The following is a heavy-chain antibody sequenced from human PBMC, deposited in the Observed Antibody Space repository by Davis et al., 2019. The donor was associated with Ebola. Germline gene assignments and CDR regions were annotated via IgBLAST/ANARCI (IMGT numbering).Heavy chain of an antibody. Sequence: KFQGRVTITRDTSASTAYMELSSLRSEDTAVYYCARPIVGATGWFDPWGQGTLVTVSS. J-gene: IGHJ5*02. V-gene: IGHV1-3*01. D-gene: IGHD1-26*01. CDR3: ARPIVGATGWFDP.